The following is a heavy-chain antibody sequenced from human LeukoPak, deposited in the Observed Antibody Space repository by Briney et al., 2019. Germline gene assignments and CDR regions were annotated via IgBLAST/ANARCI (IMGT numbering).Heavy chain of an antibody. D-gene: IGHD4-17*01. CDR2: ILSGGAT. V-gene: IGHV3-23*01. CDR1: GFSFSSHA. J-gene: IGHJ4*02. CDR3: ARDRDYGDYVFDY. Sequence: GGSLRLSCAASGFSFSSHALTWVRQAPGKGLEWVSGILSGGATYYADSVQGRFTISRDNSKNTLYLQMNSLRAEDTAVYYCARDRDYGDYVFDYWGQGTLVTVSS.